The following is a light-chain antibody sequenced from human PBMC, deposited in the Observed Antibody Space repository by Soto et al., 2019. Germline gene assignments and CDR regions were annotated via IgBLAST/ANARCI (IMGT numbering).Light chain of an antibody. CDR2: EVN. J-gene: IGLJ1*01. V-gene: IGLV2-8*01. CDR1: SSDVGGYNY. Sequence: SALTQPPSASGSPGQSVAISCTGTSSDVGGYNYVSWYQQHPGKAPKLMIYEVNKRPSGVPDRFSGSKSGNTASLTVSGLQGEDEADYYCSSYTGSSNVFVTETKVTVL. CDR3: SSYTGSSNV.